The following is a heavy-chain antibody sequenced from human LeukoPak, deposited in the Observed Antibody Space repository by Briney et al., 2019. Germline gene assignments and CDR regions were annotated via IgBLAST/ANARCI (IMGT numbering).Heavy chain of an antibody. D-gene: IGHD3-10*01. CDR2: IRYDGSNK. Sequence: GGSLRLSCAASGFTVSSNYMSWVRQAPGKGLEWVAFIRYDGSNKYYADSVKGRFTISRDNSKNTLYLQMNSLRAEDTAVYYCAKPFDFDYWGQGTLVTVSS. J-gene: IGHJ4*02. CDR1: GFTVSSNY. V-gene: IGHV3-30*02. CDR3: AKPFDFDY.